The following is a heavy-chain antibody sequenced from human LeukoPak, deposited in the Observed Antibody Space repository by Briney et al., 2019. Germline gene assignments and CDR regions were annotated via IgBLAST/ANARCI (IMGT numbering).Heavy chain of an antibody. D-gene: IGHD3-22*01. CDR1: GGSISSYY. Sequence: KSSETLSLTCTVSGGSISSYYWSWIRQPPGKGLEWIGYIYYSGSTNYNPSLKSRVTISVDTSKNQFSLKLSSVTAADTAVYYCARDLYGYYDSSGYYPPFDPWGQGTLVTVSS. CDR2: IYYSGST. CDR3: ARDLYGYYDSSGYYPPFDP. V-gene: IGHV4-59*12. J-gene: IGHJ5*02.